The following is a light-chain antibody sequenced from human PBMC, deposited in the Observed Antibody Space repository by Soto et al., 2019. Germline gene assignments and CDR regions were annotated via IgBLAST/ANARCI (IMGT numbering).Light chain of an antibody. Sequence: QSVLTQPPSVSGAPGQRVTISCTGTSSNIGAGYDVHWYQQLPGTTPKVVIYGNINRPSGVPDRISGSKSGTSASLAITGLQVEDEADYYCHSYDSSLRGYVFGTGTKLTVL. CDR3: HSYDSSLRGYV. CDR1: SSNIGAGYD. J-gene: IGLJ1*01. CDR2: GNI. V-gene: IGLV1-40*01.